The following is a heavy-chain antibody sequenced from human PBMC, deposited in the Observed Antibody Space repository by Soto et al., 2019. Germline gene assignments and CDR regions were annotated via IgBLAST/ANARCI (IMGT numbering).Heavy chain of an antibody. Sequence: SETLSLTCTVSGGSISSYYWSWIRQPPGKGLEWIGYIYYSGSTNYNPSLKSRVTISVDTSKNTLYLQMSSLRAEDTAVYYCAKRKYCPSTTCFDYWGQGTQVTVSS. CDR3: AKRKYCPSTTCFDY. J-gene: IGHJ4*02. CDR1: GGSISSYY. V-gene: IGHV4-59*12. D-gene: IGHD2-2*01. CDR2: IYYSGST.